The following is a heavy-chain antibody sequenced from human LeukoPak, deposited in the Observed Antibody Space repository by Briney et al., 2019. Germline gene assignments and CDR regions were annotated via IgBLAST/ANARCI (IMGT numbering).Heavy chain of an antibody. Sequence: ASVKVSCKTSGDTFTSYHFSWVRQAPGQGLEWMGRVIASNGNTKYSQKFQGRVTMTTDTSTSTVYMELRSLRSDDTAVYYCASVLNDGVFDYWGQGTRVTVSS. J-gene: IGHJ4*02. CDR3: ASVLNDGVFDY. V-gene: IGHV1-18*01. CDR1: GDTFTSYH. D-gene: IGHD2-8*01. CDR2: VIASNGNT.